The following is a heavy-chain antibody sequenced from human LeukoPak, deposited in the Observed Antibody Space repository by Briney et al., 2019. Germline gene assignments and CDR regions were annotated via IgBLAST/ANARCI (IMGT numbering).Heavy chain of an antibody. D-gene: IGHD5-24*01. CDR2: IYRSGGTT. V-gene: IGHV3-23*05. CDR3: AKDRNPHGKNSLDY. CDR1: GFNFSGYA. J-gene: IGHJ4*02. Sequence: GGSLRLSYEGSGFNFSGYAMNWVRQTPEKGLEWVALIYRSGGTTYYADSVKGRFTISRDNSRDTVYLQMNSLRVDDTARYFCAKDRNPHGKNSLDYWGQGTQVTVSS.